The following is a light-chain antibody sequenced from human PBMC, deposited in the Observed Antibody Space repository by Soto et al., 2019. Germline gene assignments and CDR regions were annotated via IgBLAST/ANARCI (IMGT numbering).Light chain of an antibody. Sequence: EIVLTQSPGTLSLSPGERATLSCGASQSVSSYLAWYQQKPGQAPRLLIYDASNRATGIPARFSGSGSGTDFTLTISSLEPEDFTVYYCQQRSNWPTLGPGTKVDIK. CDR2: DAS. CDR3: QQRSNWPT. V-gene: IGKV3-11*01. J-gene: IGKJ3*01. CDR1: QSVSSY.